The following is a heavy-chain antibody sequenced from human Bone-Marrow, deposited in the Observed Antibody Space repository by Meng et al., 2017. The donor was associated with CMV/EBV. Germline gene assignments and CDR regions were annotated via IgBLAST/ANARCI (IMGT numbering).Heavy chain of an antibody. CDR3: ARVKRGVYGGNSAPAY. CDR2: IIPILGIA. CDR1: GGTYSSYA. D-gene: IGHD4-23*01. V-gene: IGHV1-69*10. Sequence: SVKDSCKASGGTYSSYAISWVRQAPGQGLEWMGGIIPILGIANYAQKFQGRVTITADKSTSTAYMELSSLRSEDTAVYYCARVKRGVYGGNSAPAYWGQGPLVTVSS. J-gene: IGHJ4*02.